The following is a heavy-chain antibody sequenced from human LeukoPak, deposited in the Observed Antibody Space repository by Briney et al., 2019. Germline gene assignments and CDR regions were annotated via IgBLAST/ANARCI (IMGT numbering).Heavy chain of an antibody. CDR3: AKAKIHHIVVVPALNY. J-gene: IGHJ4*02. D-gene: IGHD2-2*01. Sequence: KPGGSLRLSCAASGFALSSYSMNWVRQAPGKGLEWVSSISSSSSYIYYADSVKGRFTISRDNSKNTLYLQMNSLRAEDTAVYYCAKAKIHHIVVVPALNYWGQGTLVTVSS. V-gene: IGHV3-21*04. CDR2: ISSSSSYI. CDR1: GFALSSYS.